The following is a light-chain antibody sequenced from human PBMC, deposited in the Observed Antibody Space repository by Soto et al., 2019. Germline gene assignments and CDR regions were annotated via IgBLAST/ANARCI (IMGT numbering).Light chain of an antibody. Sequence: EIAMTQSPATLSVSPGERATLSCRASQSISTELAWYQQIPGQPPRLLIYSASTRATGVPARFPGSGSGSEFTLTISGLPSEDFAIYYCQQVHNWPLTFGQGTMLEI. V-gene: IGKV3-15*01. CDR2: SAS. J-gene: IGKJ2*01. CDR3: QQVHNWPLT. CDR1: QSISTE.